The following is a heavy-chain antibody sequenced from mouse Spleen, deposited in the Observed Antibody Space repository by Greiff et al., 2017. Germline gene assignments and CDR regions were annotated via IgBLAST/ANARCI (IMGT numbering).Heavy chain of an antibody. CDR3: ARGYGWYFDV. CDR2: IYPGSGNT. Sequence: VQLQESGAELVRPGASVKLSCKASGYTFTDYYINWVKQRPGQGLEWIARIYPGSGNTYYNEKFKGKATLTAEKSSSTAYMQLSSLTSEDSAVYFCARGYGWYFDVWGAGTTVTVSS. V-gene: IGHV1-76*01. J-gene: IGHJ1*01. D-gene: IGHD2-14*01. CDR1: GYTFTDYY.